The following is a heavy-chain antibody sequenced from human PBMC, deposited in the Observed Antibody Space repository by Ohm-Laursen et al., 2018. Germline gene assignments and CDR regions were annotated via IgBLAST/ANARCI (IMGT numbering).Heavy chain of an antibody. D-gene: IGHD1-26*01. CDR3: ARYIVEVGASDY. CDR1: GFTFSSYG. Sequence: SLRLSCAASGFTFSSYGMHWVRQAPGKGLEWVAVISYDGSNKYYADSVKGRFTISRDSAKNTLYLQMNSLRAEDTAAYYCARYIVEVGASDYWGQGTLVTVSS. CDR2: ISYDGSNK. V-gene: IGHV3-30*03. J-gene: IGHJ4*02.